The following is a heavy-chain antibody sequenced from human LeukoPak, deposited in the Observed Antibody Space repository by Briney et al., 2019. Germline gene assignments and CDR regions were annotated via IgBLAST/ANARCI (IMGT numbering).Heavy chain of an antibody. CDR3: AVDRRQGPTVTTFSPFDY. J-gene: IGHJ4*02. Sequence: GGSLRLSCAASGFTFSSYSMNWVRQAPGKGLEWVSSISSSSSYIYYADSVKGRFTISRDNAKNSLYLQMNSLRAEDTAVYYCAVDRRQGPTVTTFSPFDYWGQGTLVTVSS. D-gene: IGHD4-17*01. V-gene: IGHV3-21*01. CDR2: ISSSSSYI. CDR1: GFTFSSYS.